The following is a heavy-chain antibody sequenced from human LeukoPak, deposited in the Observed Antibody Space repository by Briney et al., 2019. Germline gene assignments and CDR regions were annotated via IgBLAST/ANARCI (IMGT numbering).Heavy chain of an antibody. CDR2: IKQDGSEK. D-gene: IGHD3-22*01. CDR3: VSWHYPDTLNY. J-gene: IGHJ4*02. CDR1: GFTFSNYW. Sequence: GGSLRLSCAASGFTFSNYWMSWVRQAPGNGLEWVAHIKQDGSEKYYVDSVKGRFTISRDNAKSSLYLQMNSLRAEDTAVFYCVSWHYPDTLNYWGQGTLVTVSS. V-gene: IGHV3-7*01.